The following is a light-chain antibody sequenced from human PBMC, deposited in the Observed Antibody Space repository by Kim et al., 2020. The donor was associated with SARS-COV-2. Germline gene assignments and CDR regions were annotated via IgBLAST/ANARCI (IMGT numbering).Light chain of an antibody. Sequence: QSVTISCPGASSDVGGDNYVSWFQQHPGKAPKLMIYDVSKRPSGVPDRFSGSKSDNTASLTISGLQAEDEADYYCCSYAGSYTNWVFGGGTQLTVL. CDR3: CSYAGSYTNWV. CDR2: DVS. V-gene: IGLV2-11*01. CDR1: SSDVGGDNY. J-gene: IGLJ3*02.